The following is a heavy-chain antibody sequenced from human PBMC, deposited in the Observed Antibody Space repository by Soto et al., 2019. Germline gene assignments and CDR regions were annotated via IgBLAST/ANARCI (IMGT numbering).Heavy chain of an antibody. CDR1: GGSISSYY. CDR3: ARDRTRYCSGGSCYYY. J-gene: IGHJ4*02. V-gene: IGHV4-59*01. D-gene: IGHD2-15*01. Sequence: QVQLQESGPGLVKPSETLSLTCTVSGGSISSYYWSWIRQPPGKGLEWIGYIYYSGSTNYNPSLKSRVTISVDTSKNQFSLKLSSVTAADTAVYYCARDRTRYCSGGSCYYYWGQGTLVTVSS. CDR2: IYYSGST.